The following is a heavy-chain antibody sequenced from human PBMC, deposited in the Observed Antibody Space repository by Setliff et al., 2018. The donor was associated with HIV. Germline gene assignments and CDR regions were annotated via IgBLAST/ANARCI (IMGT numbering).Heavy chain of an antibody. Sequence: PGGSLRLSCAASGFTFRNYAMHWVRQAPGKGLEWVGVISYDGSNQYYADSVKGRFTISRDNSKNSLYLQMNSLRAEDTAVYFCVRSIGGSPYWGQGTLVTVSS. CDR1: GFTFRNYA. D-gene: IGHD2-15*01. J-gene: IGHJ4*02. V-gene: IGHV3-30*04. CDR2: ISYDGSNQ. CDR3: VRSIGGSPY.